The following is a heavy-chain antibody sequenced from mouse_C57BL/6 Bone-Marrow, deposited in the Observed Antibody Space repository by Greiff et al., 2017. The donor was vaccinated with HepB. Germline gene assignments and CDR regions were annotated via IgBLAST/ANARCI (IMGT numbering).Heavy chain of an antibody. CDR2: INPSTGGT. V-gene: IGHV1-42*01. Sequence: VQLQQSGPELVKPGASVKISCKASGYSFTGYYMNWVKQSPEKSLEWIGEINPSTGGTTYNQKFKAKATLTVDKSSSTAYMQLKSPTSEDSAVYYCARSFSHYAMDYWGQGTSVTVSS. CDR1: GYSFTGYY. J-gene: IGHJ4*01. CDR3: ARSFSHYAMDY.